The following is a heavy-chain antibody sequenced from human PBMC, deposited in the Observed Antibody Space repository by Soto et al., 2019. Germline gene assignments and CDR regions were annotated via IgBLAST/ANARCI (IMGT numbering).Heavy chain of an antibody. J-gene: IGHJ4*02. CDR3: ARGDSTGYYPY. Sequence: QITLKESGPTLVKPTQTLTLTCTLSGFSLSTSEVGVGWIRQPPGKALEWLALIYWDDAKRYSPSLKSRLTITKDTSKNQVVLKMTNMDPVDTATYYCARGDSTGYYPYWGQGTLVTVSS. CDR2: IYWDDAK. CDR1: GFSLSTSEVG. V-gene: IGHV2-5*02. D-gene: IGHD3-22*01.